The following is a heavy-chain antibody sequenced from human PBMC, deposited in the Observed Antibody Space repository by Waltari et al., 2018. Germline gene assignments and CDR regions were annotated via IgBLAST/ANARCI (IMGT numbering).Heavy chain of an antibody. V-gene: IGHV3-23*03. D-gene: IGHD1-1*01. Sequence: EVQLLESGGGLVQPGGSLRLSCAASGFTFSSYAMSWVRQAPGKGLGWVSVCYSGGSTYYADSVEGRFTISRDNSKNTLYLQMNSLRAEDTAVYYCAKSSPQGTYYFDYWGQGTLVTVSS. J-gene: IGHJ4*02. CDR1: GFTFSSYA. CDR3: AKSSPQGTYYFDY. CDR2: CYSGGST.